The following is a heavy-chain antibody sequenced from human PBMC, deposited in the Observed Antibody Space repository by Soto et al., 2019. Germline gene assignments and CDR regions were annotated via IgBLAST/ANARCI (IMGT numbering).Heavy chain of an antibody. V-gene: IGHV3-23*01. CDR3: AKERHARGFDY. Sequence: EVQLLDSGGGLVQPGGSLRLSCEASGFTFSNYAMNWVRQAPGKGLEWVLGISGGGVNTYDADSVKGRFTISRDNSKKMLFLHMNSLRAEDTAVYYCAKERHARGFDYWGQRTLVTVSS. CDR2: ISGGGVNT. CDR1: GFTFSNYA. J-gene: IGHJ4*02.